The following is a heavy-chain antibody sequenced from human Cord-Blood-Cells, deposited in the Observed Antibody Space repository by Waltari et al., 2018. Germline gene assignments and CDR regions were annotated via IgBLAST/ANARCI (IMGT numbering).Heavy chain of an antibody. Sequence: QVQLVQSGAEVKKPGSSVKVSCKASGGTFSSYAISWVRQAPGQGLEWMGRIIPNLGIANYAQKFQGRVTITADKSTSTAYMELSSLRSEDTAVYYCAREGTIVVVPAAIDYWGQGTLVTVSS. V-gene: IGHV1-69*09. J-gene: IGHJ4*02. CDR3: AREGTIVVVPAAIDY. D-gene: IGHD2-2*01. CDR2: IIPNLGIA. CDR1: GGTFSSYA.